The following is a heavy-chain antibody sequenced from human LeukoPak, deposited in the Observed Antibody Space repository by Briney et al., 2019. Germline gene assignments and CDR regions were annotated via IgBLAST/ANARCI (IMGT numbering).Heavy chain of an antibody. D-gene: IGHD6-19*01. CDR3: AKDQAGGWYENWFDP. CDR2: ISGSGGST. Sequence: PGGSLRLSCVASGFPFSSYWMTWVRQAPGKGLEWVSAISGSGGSTYYADSVEGRFTISRDNSKNTLYLQMNSLRAEDTAVYYCAKDQAGGWYENWFDPWGQGTLVTVSS. CDR1: GFPFSSYW. J-gene: IGHJ5*02. V-gene: IGHV3-23*01.